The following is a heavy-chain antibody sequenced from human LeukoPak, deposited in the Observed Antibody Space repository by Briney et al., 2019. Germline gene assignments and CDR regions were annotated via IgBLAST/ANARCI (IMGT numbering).Heavy chain of an antibody. D-gene: IGHD2/OR15-2a*01. J-gene: IGHJ4*02. CDR3: AKDTFQLAPPLDY. CDR2: IRYDGSNK. Sequence: GGSLRLSCAASGFTFSSYGMHWVRQAPGKGLEWVAFIRYDGSNKYYADSVKGRFTISRDNSKNTLYLQMNSLRAEDTAVYYCAKDTFQLAPPLDYWGQGTLVTVSS. V-gene: IGHV3-30*02. CDR1: GFTFSSYG.